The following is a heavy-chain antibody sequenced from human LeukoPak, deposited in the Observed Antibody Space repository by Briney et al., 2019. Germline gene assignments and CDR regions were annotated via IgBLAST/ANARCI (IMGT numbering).Heavy chain of an antibody. CDR2: MNPNSGNT. CDR3: AREPYYDFWSGYYFDY. J-gene: IGHJ4*02. D-gene: IGHD3-3*01. V-gene: IGHV1-8*03. Sequence: ASVKVSCKASGYTFTSYDINWVRQATGQGLEGMGWMNPNSGNTGYAQKFQGRVTITRNTSISTAYMELSSLRSEDTAVYYCAREPYYDFWSGYYFDYWGQGTLVTVSS. CDR1: GYTFTSYD.